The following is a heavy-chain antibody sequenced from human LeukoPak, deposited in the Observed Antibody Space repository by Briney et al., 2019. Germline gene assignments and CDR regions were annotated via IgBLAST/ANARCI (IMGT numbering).Heavy chain of an antibody. CDR3: AKTLAAAGAFDI. CDR2: IYYSGST. CDR1: GGSVSSGSYY. V-gene: IGHV4-61*01. Sequence: SETLSLTCTVSGGSVSSGSYYWSWIRQPPGKGLEWIGYIYYSGSTNYNPSLKSRVTISVDTSKNQFSLKLSSVTAAATAVYYCAKTLAAAGAFDIWGQGTMVTVSS. J-gene: IGHJ3*02. D-gene: IGHD6-13*01.